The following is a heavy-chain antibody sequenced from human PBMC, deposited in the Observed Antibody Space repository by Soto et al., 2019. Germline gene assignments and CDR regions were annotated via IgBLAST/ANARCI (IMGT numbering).Heavy chain of an antibody. CDR1: GFAFSSYS. Sequence: EVQLVESGGGLVKPGGSLRLSCAASGFAFSSYSMNWVRQAPGKGLEWVSSISSSSSYIYYADSVKGRFTISRDNAKNSLYLQMNSLRAEDTAVYYCASDGYGSGSYYSPPAGPSDYWGQGTLVTVSS. V-gene: IGHV3-21*01. D-gene: IGHD3-10*01. J-gene: IGHJ4*02. CDR3: ASDGYGSGSYYSPPAGPSDY. CDR2: ISSSSSYI.